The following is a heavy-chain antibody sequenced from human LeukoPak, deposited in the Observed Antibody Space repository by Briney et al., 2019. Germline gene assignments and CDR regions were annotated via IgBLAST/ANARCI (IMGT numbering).Heavy chain of an antibody. CDR1: GGSISSGGYY. Sequence: PSQTLSLTCTVSGGSISSGGYYWSWIRQHPGKGLEWIGYIYYSGSTYYNPSLKSRVTISVDTSKNQLSLKLSSVTAADTAVYYCAREGVTMVRGVFDYWGQGTLVTVSS. J-gene: IGHJ4*02. CDR3: AREGVTMVRGVFDY. D-gene: IGHD3-10*01. CDR2: IYYSGST. V-gene: IGHV4-31*03.